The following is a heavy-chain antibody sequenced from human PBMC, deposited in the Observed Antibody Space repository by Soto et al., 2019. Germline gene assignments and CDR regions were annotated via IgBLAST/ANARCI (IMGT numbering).Heavy chain of an antibody. Sequence: SATLSLTCTFAGFSISSSSYYWGWILQPPGKGLEWIGSIYYSGSTYYNPSLKSRVTISVDTSKNQFSLKLSSVTAADTAVYYCARSMTTVVTLDYWGQGTLVTVS. D-gene: IGHD4-17*01. CDR2: IYYSGST. V-gene: IGHV4-39*01. CDR3: ARSMTTVVTLDY. CDR1: GFSISSSSYY. J-gene: IGHJ4*02.